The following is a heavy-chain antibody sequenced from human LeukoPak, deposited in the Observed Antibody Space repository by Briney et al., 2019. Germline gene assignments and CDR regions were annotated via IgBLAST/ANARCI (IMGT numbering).Heavy chain of an antibody. D-gene: IGHD1/OR15-1a*01. CDR2: ISYDGINQ. J-gene: IGHJ4*02. CDR3: TLTTFGVVYYFDY. CDR1: GFTFSSYA. V-gene: IGHV3-30*04. Sequence: PGGSLRLSCATSGFTFSSYAMHWFRQAPGKGLEWVALISYDGINQYYADSVKGRFIISRDNSKNTLYLQLNSLRLEDTAVYYCTLTTFGVVYYFDYWGQGTLVTVSS.